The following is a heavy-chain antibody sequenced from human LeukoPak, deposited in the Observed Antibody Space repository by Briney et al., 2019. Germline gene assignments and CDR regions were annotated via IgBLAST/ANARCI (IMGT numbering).Heavy chain of an antibody. D-gene: IGHD5-24*01. CDR1: GFTFSSYS. J-gene: IGHJ4*02. CDR2: IKQDGSEK. Sequence: GGSLRLSCAASGFTFSSYSMNWVRQAPGKGLEWVANIKQDGSEKRYVDPVKGRLTISRDNAKNSLYLQMNSLRVEDTAVYYCARGSGDRDGYIYYFDYWGQGTLVTVSS. CDR3: ARGSGDRDGYIYYFDY. V-gene: IGHV3-7*01.